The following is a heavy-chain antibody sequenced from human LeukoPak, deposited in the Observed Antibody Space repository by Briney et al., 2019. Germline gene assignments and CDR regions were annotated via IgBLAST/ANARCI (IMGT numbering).Heavy chain of an antibody. V-gene: IGHV4-59*12. CDR2: IYYSGST. J-gene: IGHJ5*02. Sequence: SETLSLTCTVSGGSISSYYWSWLRQPPGKGLEWIGYIYYSGSTNYNPTLKSRVTMSVDTSKNHFTLKLRSVTAADTAVYYCAKPPAGVKAPTGFAPWGHGPLVTVAS. CDR1: GGSISSYY. D-gene: IGHD1-14*01. CDR3: AKPPAGVKAPTGFAP.